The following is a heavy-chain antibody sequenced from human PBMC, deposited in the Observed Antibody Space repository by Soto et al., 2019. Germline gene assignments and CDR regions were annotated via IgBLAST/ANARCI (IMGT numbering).Heavy chain of an antibody. J-gene: IGHJ4*02. CDR3: ARDPSGYAGFFDY. CDR1: GGSISSYY. Sequence: SETLSLTCTVSGGSISSYYWSWIRQPPGKGLEWIGYIYYSGSTNYNPSLKSRVTISVDTSKNQFSLKLSSVTAVDTAVYYCARDPSGYAGFFDYWGQGTLVTVSS. V-gene: IGHV4-59*01. D-gene: IGHD5-12*01. CDR2: IYYSGST.